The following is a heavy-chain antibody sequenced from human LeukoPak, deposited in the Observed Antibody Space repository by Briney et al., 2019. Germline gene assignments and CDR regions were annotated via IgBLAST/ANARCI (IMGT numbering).Heavy chain of an antibody. V-gene: IGHV1-46*01. Sequence: ASVKVSCKASGYTFTSYYMHWVRQAPGQGLEWMGIINPSGGSTSYAQKFQGRVTMTRDTSTSTVYTELSSLRSEDTAVYYCATRLPTKNWFDPWGQGTLVTVSS. CDR1: GYTFTSYY. D-gene: IGHD2-21*02. J-gene: IGHJ5*02. CDR2: INPSGGST. CDR3: ATRLPTKNWFDP.